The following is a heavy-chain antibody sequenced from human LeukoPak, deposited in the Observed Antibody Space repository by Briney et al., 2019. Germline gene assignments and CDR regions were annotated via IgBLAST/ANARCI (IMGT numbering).Heavy chain of an antibody. CDR3: ARREVAGTDFDY. D-gene: IGHD6-19*01. CDR1: GFTFSSYS. Sequence: GGSLRLSCAASGFTFSSYSINWVRQAPGKGLEWVSSISSSGSYIYYADSVKGRFTISRDNAKNSLYLQMNSLRAEDTAVYYCARREVAGTDFDYWGQGTLVTVSS. V-gene: IGHV3-21*01. CDR2: ISSSGSYI. J-gene: IGHJ4*02.